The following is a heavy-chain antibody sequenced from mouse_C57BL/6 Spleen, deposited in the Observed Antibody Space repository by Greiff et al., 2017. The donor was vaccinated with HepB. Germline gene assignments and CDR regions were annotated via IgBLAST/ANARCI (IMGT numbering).Heavy chain of an antibody. CDR2: IYPGDGDI. CDR3: ARTLLGYAMDY. D-gene: IGHD2-10*01. J-gene: IGHJ4*01. Sequence: QVQLQQSGPELVKPGASVKISCKASGYAFSSSWMNWVKQRPGKGLEWIGRIYPGDGDINYNGKFKGKATLTADKSSSTAYMQLSSLTSEDSAVYFCARTLLGYAMDYWGQGTSVTVSS. CDR1: GYAFSSSW. V-gene: IGHV1-82*01.